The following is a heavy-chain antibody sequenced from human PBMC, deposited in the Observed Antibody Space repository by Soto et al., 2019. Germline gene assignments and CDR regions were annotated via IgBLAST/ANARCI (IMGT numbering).Heavy chain of an antibody. CDR1: GYTFTGYY. V-gene: IGHV1-18*04. D-gene: IGHD2-15*01. J-gene: IGHJ4*02. CDR2: ISAYNGNT. CDR3: ARDLRMHCSGGSCYPGGYYFDY. Sequence: ASVKVSCKASGYTFTGYYMHWVRQAPGQGLEWMGWISAYNGNTNYAQKLQGRVTMTTDTSTSTAYMELRSLRSDDTAVYYCARDLRMHCSGGSCYPGGYYFDYWGQGTLVTVSS.